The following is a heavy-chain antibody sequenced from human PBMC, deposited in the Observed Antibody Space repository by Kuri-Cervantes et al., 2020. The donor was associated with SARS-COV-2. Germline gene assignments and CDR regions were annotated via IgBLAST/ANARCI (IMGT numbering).Heavy chain of an antibody. V-gene: IGHV5-51*01. D-gene: IGHD6-13*01. J-gene: IGHJ6*03. CDR3: ARLGQQLVLGYYYYYMDV. CDR2: IYPGDSDT. Sequence: GESLKISCKGSGYSFTSHWIGWVRQMPGKGLEWMGIIYPGDSDTRYSPSFQGQVTISADKSISTAYLQWSSLKASDTAMYYCARLGQQLVLGYYYYYMDVWGKGTTVTVSS. CDR1: GYSFTSHW.